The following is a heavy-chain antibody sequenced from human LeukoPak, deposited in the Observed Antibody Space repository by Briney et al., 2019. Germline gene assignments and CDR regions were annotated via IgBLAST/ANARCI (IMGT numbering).Heavy chain of an antibody. CDR3: ARSQSSSWYMVWFAP. CDR2: IIPKFGTT. D-gene: IGHD6-19*01. Sequence: ASVKVSCKASGDTFTKNAISWLRQAPGQGLEWMGGIIPKFGTTEYGRKFQGRLIITADSSTGTAHMELSGPTSDDTAIYYCARSQSSSWYMVWFAPWGQGTLVTVSS. J-gene: IGHJ5*02. V-gene: IGHV1-69*01. CDR1: GDTFTKNA.